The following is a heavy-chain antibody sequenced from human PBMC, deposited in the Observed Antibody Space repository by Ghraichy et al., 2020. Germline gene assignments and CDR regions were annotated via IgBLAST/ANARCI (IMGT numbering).Heavy chain of an antibody. CDR1: GFTFSSHE. Sequence: GGSLRLSCAASGFTFSSHEMNWVRQAPGKGLEWVSYISGSGRNKYYADSVKGRFTISRDNVKKSLDLQMNSLRVEDTAVYYCASVDTAMIQFYGTDVWGQGTTVTVSS. V-gene: IGHV3-48*03. D-gene: IGHD5-18*01. J-gene: IGHJ6*02. CDR3: ASVDTAMIQFYGTDV. CDR2: ISGSGRNK.